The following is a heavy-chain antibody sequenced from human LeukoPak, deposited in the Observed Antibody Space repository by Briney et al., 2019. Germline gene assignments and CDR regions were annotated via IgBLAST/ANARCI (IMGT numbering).Heavy chain of an antibody. D-gene: IGHD3-3*01. V-gene: IGHV4-34*01. J-gene: IGHJ3*02. CDR2: INHSGST. CDR3: AYYDFWSGPSTLGAFDI. Sequence: SETLSLTCAVYGGSFSGYYWSWIRQPPGKGLEWIGEINHSGSTNYNPSLKSRVTISVDTSKNQSSLKLSSVTAADTAVYYCAYYDFWSGPSTLGAFDIWGQGTMVTVSS. CDR1: GGSFSGYY.